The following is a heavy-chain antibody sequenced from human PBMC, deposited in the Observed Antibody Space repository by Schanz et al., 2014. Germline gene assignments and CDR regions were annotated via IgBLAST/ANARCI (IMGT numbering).Heavy chain of an antibody. CDR3: ARHERIEEVSVVDY. D-gene: IGHD1-1*01. Sequence: QVQLVQSGSQLKKPGASVKISCKASGYIYTSYALNWVRQAPGQGLEWMGCINTEAGNPTDAQGFTGRFVFSLDTAGKTAYLQINSLRPEDTAVYFCARHERIEEVSVVDYWGQGTRVTVSS. CDR2: INTEAGNP. V-gene: IGHV7-4-1*02. CDR1: GYIYTSYA. J-gene: IGHJ4*02.